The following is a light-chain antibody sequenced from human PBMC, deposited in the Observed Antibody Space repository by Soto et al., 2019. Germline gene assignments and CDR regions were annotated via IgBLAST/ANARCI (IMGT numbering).Light chain of an antibody. J-gene: IGLJ1*01. V-gene: IGLV2-14*01. CDR3: SSYTSRSTLV. CDR2: EVS. CDR1: SRDVGGYNY. Sequence: QSALTQPASVSGSPGQSITISCAGTSRDVGGYNYVSWYQQHPGKAPKLMIYEVSNRPSGVSHRFSGSKSVNTASLTISGLQAEDEADYYCSSYTSRSTLVFGTGTKLTVL.